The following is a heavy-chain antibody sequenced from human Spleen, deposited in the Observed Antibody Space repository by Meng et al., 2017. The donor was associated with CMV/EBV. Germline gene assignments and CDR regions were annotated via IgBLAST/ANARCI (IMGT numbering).Heavy chain of an antibody. CDR1: GFSLSTSGVG. D-gene: IGHD3-3*01. J-gene: IGHJ6*02. CDR2: IYWNDDK. V-gene: IGHV2-5*01. Sequence: SGPTLVKPTQTFTLTCTFSGFSLSTSGVGVGWVRQPPGKALEWLALIYWNDDKRYSPSLKSRLTISKDTSKNQVVLAMTNMDPVDTATYYCALTDYDFWSGYFDYYYYAMDVWGHGTTVTVSS. CDR3: ALTDYDFWSGYFDYYYYAMDV.